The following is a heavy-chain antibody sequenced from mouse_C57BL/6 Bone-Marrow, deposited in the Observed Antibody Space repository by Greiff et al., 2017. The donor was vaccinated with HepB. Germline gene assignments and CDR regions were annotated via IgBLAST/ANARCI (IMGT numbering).Heavy chain of an antibody. V-gene: IGHV5-16*01. CDR2: INYDGSST. D-gene: IGHD2-14*01. CDR3: ARERGTNWYFDV. CDR1: GFTFSDYY. Sequence: DVMLVESEGGLVQPGSSMKLSCTASGFTFSDYYMAWVRQVPEKGLEWVANINYDGSSTYYLDSLKSRFIISRDNAKNILYLQMSSLKSEDTATYYCARERGTNWYFDVWGTGTTVTVSS. J-gene: IGHJ1*03.